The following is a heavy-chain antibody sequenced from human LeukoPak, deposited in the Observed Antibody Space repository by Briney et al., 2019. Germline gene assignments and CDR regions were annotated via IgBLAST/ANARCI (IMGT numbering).Heavy chain of an antibody. J-gene: IGHJ4*02. CDR3: ARDSSGYFAFDS. V-gene: IGHV4-31*03. D-gene: IGHD3-22*01. CDR1: GGSISSGGYY. Sequence: SETLSLTCTVSGGSISSGGYYWSWIRQHPGKGLEWIGYIYYSGSTYYNPSLKSRVTISVDTSKNQFSLKLSSVTAADTAVYYCARDSSGYFAFDSWGQGTLVTVSS. CDR2: IYYSGST.